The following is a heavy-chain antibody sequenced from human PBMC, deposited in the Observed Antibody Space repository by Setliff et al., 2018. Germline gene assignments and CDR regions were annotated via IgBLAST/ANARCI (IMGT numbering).Heavy chain of an antibody. V-gene: IGHV4-31*02. D-gene: IGHD5-18*01. CDR1: GGSIGSGGYY. J-gene: IGHJ4*02. CDR3: ARGGYSYGLGGFPLDY. CDR2: IYYSGST. Sequence: SETLSLTCTVSGGSIGSGGYYWSWIRQHPGKGLEWIGYIYYSGSTYYNPSLKSRVTISVDTSKNQFSLKLSSVTAADTAVYYCARGGYSYGLGGFPLDYWGQGTLVTVSS.